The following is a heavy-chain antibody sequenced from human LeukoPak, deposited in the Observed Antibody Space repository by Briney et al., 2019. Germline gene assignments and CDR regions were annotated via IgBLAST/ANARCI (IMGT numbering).Heavy chain of an antibody. CDR2: ISAYNGNT. Sequence: GASVKVSCKASGYTFTSYGISWVRQAPGQGLEWMGWISAYNGNTNYAQKLQGRVTMTTDTSTSTAYMELRSLRSDDTAVYYCARDLRFLEWFHYGMDVWGQGTTVTVSS. CDR3: ARDLRFLEWFHYGMDV. D-gene: IGHD3-3*01. V-gene: IGHV1-18*01. J-gene: IGHJ6*02. CDR1: GYTFTSYG.